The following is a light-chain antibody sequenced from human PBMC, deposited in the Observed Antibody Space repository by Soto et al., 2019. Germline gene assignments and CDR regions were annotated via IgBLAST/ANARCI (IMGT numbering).Light chain of an antibody. V-gene: IGKV1-5*01. J-gene: IGKJ1*01. Sequence: DIQMTQSPSSLSASVVDRVTITCRASQSISSWLAWYQQKPGKAPKLLIYDASSLESGVPSRFSGSGSGTEFTLTIGSLQPDDFATYYCQQYNSYSGTFGQGTKVDIK. CDR1: QSISSW. CDR2: DAS. CDR3: QQYNSYSGT.